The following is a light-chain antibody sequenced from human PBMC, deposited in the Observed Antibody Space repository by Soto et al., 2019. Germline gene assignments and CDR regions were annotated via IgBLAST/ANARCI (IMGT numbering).Light chain of an antibody. V-gene: IGLV2-14*01. CDR1: SSDAGFYNF. J-gene: IGLJ2*01. CDR3: STYRSSNTPVI. Sequence: QSALTQPASVSGSPGQSITISCTGTSSDAGFYNFVSWYQQNAGKAPKLIIYEVSNQPSGVSNRFSGSKSGNTASLTISGLQAEDEADYYCSTYRSSNTPVIFGGGTKVTVL. CDR2: EVS.